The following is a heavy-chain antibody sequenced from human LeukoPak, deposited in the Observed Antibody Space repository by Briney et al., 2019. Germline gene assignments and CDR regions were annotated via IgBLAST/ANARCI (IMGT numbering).Heavy chain of an antibody. J-gene: IGHJ5*02. CDR2: INHSGST. Sequence: SETLSPTCAVYGGSFSGYYWSWIRQPPGKGLEWIGEINHSGSTNYNPSLKSRVTISVGTSKNQFSLQLNSVTPEDTAVYYCARADSSAYRWFDPWGQGTLVTVSS. V-gene: IGHV4-34*01. CDR1: GGSFSGYY. CDR3: ARADSSAYRWFDP. D-gene: IGHD3-22*01.